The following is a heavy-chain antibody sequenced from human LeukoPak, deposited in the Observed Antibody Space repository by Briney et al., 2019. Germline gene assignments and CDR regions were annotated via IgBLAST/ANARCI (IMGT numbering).Heavy chain of an antibody. CDR2: INHSGST. J-gene: IGHJ4*02. V-gene: IGHV4-34*01. Sequence: SETLSLTCAVYGGSFSGYYWSWIRQPPGKGLEWIGEINHSGSTNYNPSLKGRVTISVDTSKNQFSLKLSSVTAADTAVYYCARAAGWPNSYYFDYWGQGTLVTVSS. CDR3: ARAAGWPNSYYFDY. D-gene: IGHD6-19*01. CDR1: GGSFSGYY.